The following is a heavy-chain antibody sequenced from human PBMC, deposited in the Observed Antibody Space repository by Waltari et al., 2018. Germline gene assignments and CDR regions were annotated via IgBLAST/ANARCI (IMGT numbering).Heavy chain of an antibody. Sequence: EVQLVESGGGLVQPGGSLRLSCAASGFTFSSYEINWVRQAPGKGLEWVSYISSSGSTIYYADSVKGRFTISRDNAKNSLYLQVNSLRAEDTAVYYCARDQYYGMDVWGQGTTVTVSS. CDR2: ISSSGSTI. CDR3: ARDQYYGMDV. CDR1: GFTFSSYE. J-gene: IGHJ6*02. V-gene: IGHV3-48*03.